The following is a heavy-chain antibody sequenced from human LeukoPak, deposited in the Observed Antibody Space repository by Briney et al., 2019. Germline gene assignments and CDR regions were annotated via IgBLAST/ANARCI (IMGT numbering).Heavy chain of an antibody. CDR1: GYTFTSYY. J-gene: IGHJ5*02. Sequence: ASVKVSCKASGYTFTSYYMHWVRQAPGQGLEWWGIINPSGGSTSYAQKFQGRVTMTRDTSTSTVYMELSSLRSEDTAVYYCARDGPLNGDYGWFDPWGQGTLVTVSS. V-gene: IGHV1-46*01. D-gene: IGHD4-17*01. CDR2: INPSGGST. CDR3: ARDGPLNGDYGWFDP.